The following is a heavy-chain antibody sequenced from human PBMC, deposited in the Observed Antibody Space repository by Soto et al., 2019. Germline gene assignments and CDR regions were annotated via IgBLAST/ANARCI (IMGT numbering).Heavy chain of an antibody. CDR1: GFTFSSYG. D-gene: IGHD6-13*01. CDR2: ISYDGSNK. Sequence: SLRLSCAASGFTFSSYGMHWVRQAPGKGLEWVAVISYDGSNKYYADSVKGRFTISRDNSKNTLYLQMNSLRAEDTAVYYCAKAAAGTSVYFDYWGQGTLVTVSS. V-gene: IGHV3-30*18. J-gene: IGHJ4*02. CDR3: AKAAAGTSVYFDY.